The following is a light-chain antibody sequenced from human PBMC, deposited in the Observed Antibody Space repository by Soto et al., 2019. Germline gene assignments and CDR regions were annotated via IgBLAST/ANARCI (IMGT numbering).Light chain of an antibody. CDR3: QSYDSSLSGNVV. CDR1: SSNIGAGYD. CDR2: GNS. J-gene: IGLJ2*01. V-gene: IGLV1-40*01. Sequence: QSVLTQPPSVSGAPGQRVTISCTGSSSNIGAGYDVHWYQQLRGTAPKLLIYGNSNRPSGVPDRFSGSKSGTSASLAITGLQAEDEADYYCQSYDSSLSGNVVFGGGTKLTVL.